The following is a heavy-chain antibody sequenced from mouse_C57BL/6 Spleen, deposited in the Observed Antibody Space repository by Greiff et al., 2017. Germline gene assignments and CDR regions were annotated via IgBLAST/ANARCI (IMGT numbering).Heavy chain of an antibody. CDR3: ARGITTVGYFDV. D-gene: IGHD1-1*01. V-gene: IGHV5-17*01. Sequence: EVHLVESGGGLVKPGGSLKLSCAASGFTFSDYGMHWVRQAPEKGLEWVAYISSGSSTIYYADTVKGRFTISRDNAKNTLFLQMTSLRSEDTAMYYCARGITTVGYFDVWGTGTTVTVSS. CDR2: ISSGSSTI. CDR1: GFTFSDYG. J-gene: IGHJ1*03.